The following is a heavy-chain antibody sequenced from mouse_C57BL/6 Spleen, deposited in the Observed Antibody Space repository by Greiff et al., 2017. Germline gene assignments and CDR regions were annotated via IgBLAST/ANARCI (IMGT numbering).Heavy chain of an antibody. V-gene: IGHV14-3*01. CDR1: GFNITNTY. Sequence: EVQLQQSVAELVRPGASVKLSCTASGFNITNTYMHWVKQRPEQGLEWIGRIAPANGNANYAPKFQGKATITADTSSNTAYLQLSSLTSEDTAIXYGARWGKDYFDYWGQGTTLTVSA. J-gene: IGHJ2*01. CDR2: IAPANGNA. CDR3: ARWGKDYFDY.